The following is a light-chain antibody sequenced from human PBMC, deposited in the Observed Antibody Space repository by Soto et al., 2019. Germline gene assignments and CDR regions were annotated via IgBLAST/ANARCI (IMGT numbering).Light chain of an antibody. CDR3: QHYGFVWYT. J-gene: IGKJ2*01. Sequence: IVLTQSPGTLSLPPGERATLSCRASQSVDSNYLAWYQQRPGQAPRLLIHGASSRATGIPDRFSGSGSGTDFTLTISRLEPEDLAVYYCQHYGFVWYTFGQGTNLEIK. CDR1: QSVDSNY. CDR2: GAS. V-gene: IGKV3-20*01.